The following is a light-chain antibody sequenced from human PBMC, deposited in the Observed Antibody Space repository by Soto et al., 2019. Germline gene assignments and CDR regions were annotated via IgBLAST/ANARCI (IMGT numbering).Light chain of an antibody. CDR2: EVS. CDR3: SSYTSSSTLV. CDR1: SSDVGGYNY. Sequence: QSALTQPASVSGSPGQSITISCTGTSSDVGGYNYVSWYQQHPGKAPKLMIYEVSNRPSGVSNRFSGFKSGNTASLTISGIQAEEEADYSCSSYTSSSTLVFGTGTKLTVL. V-gene: IGLV2-14*01. J-gene: IGLJ1*01.